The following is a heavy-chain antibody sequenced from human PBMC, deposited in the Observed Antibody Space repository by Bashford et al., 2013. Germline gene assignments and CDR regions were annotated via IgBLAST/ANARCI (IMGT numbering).Heavy chain of an antibody. J-gene: IGHJ2*01. V-gene: IGHV3-33*01. CDR2: IWYDGSNK. CDR3: ARDPATYWYFDI. Sequence: VRQAPGKGLEWVAVIWYDGSNKYYGDSVKGRFTISRDNSKNTLYLQMNGLRAEDTAVYYCARDPATYWYFDIWGRGTLVTVSS.